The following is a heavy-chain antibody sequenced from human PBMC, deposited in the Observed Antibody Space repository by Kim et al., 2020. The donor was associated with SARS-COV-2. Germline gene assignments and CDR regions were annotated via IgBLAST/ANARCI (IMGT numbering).Heavy chain of an antibody. CDR2: ITHSGAT. CDR3: ARGRAGVVPSPVLGLGPYYEYYALDV. J-gene: IGHJ6*02. D-gene: IGHD3-3*01. V-gene: IGHV4-34*01. Sequence: SETLSLTCAVYVGSFSGYHWTWICQSPGKGLEWIGEITHSGATNYNPSLKSRVAISVDTSKNQFSLKVKSVTAADTAVYFCARGRAGVVPSPVLGLGPYYEYYALDVWGQGTTVSVSS. CDR1: VGSFSGYH.